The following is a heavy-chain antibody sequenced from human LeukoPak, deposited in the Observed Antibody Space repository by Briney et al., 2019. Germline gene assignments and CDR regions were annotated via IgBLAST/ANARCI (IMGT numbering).Heavy chain of an antibody. J-gene: IGHJ3*02. D-gene: IGHD4-11*01. CDR3: AETAVPPALDAFDI. Sequence: ASVKVSCKDSGYTFTSYAMNWVRQAPGQGLEWMGWINTNTGNPTYAQGFTGRFVFSLDTSVSTAYLQISSLKAEDTAVYYCAETAVPPALDAFDIWGQGTMVTVSS. V-gene: IGHV7-4-1*02. CDR1: GYTFTSYA. CDR2: INTNTGNP.